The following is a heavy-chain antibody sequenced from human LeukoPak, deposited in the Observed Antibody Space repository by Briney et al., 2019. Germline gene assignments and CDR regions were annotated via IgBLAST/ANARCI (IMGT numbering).Heavy chain of an antibody. D-gene: IGHD3-10*01. CDR1: GYTFTGYY. V-gene: IGHV1-2*02. CDR2: INPNSGGT. CDR3: ATVDTMVRGVISPYYYYGMDV. J-gene: IGHJ6*02. Sequence: ASVKVSCKASGYTFTGYYMHWVRQAPGQGLEWMGWINPNSGGTNYAQKFQGRVTMTRDTSISTAYMELSRLRSDDTAVYYCATVDTMVRGVISPYYYYGMDVWGQGTTVTVSS.